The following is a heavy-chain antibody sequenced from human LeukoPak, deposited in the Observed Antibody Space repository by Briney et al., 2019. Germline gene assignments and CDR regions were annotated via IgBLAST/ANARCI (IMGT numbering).Heavy chain of an antibody. CDR2: ISGSGGST. V-gene: IGHV3-23*01. D-gene: IGHD5-18*01. CDR3: AKDSQGYSYGYFAFDI. CDR1: GFTFSSYA. J-gene: IGHJ3*02. Sequence: GGSLRLSCAASGFTFSSYAMSWVRQAPGKGLEWVSAISGSGGSTYYADSVKGRFTISRDNSKNTLYLQLNSLRAEDTAVYYCAKDSQGYSYGYFAFDIWGQGTMATVSS.